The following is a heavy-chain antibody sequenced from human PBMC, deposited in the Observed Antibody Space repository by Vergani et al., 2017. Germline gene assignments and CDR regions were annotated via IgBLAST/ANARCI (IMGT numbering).Heavy chain of an antibody. CDR1: GGSFSGYY. CDR2: INHSGST. V-gene: IGHV4-34*01. CDR3: ASRGYSYGISDWYFDL. D-gene: IGHD5-18*01. Sequence: QVQLQQWGAGLLKPSETLSLTCAVYGGSFSGYYWSWIRQPPGKGLEWIGEINHSGSTNYNPSLKSRVTISVDTSKNQFSLKLSSVTAADTAVYYCASRGYSYGISDWYFDLWGRGTLVTVSS. J-gene: IGHJ2*01.